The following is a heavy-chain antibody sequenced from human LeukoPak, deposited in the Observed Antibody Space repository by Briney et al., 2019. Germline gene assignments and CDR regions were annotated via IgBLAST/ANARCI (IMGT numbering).Heavy chain of an antibody. V-gene: IGHV1-18*01. CDR3: ARDVEDIVVVPAAIGSFLVF. CDR2: ISTYNGNT. Sequence: GASVKVSCKASGYTFTSYGISWVRQAPGQGLEWMGWISTYNGNTNYAQKLQGRVTMTTDTSTSTAYMELRSLRSDDTAVYYCARDVEDIVVVPAAIGSFLVFWGQGTLVTVSS. CDR1: GYTFTSYG. J-gene: IGHJ4*02. D-gene: IGHD2-2*02.